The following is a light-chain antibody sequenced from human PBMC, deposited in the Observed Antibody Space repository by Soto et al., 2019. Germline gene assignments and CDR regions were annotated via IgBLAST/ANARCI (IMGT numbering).Light chain of an antibody. CDR3: QQYNSYSRT. J-gene: IGKJ1*01. Sequence: DIQMTQSPSTLSASVGDRVTITCRASQSISSWLAWYHQKPGKAPKLLIYTASSLEGGVPSRFSGSGSGTEFTLTISSLQPDDFATYYCQQYNSYSRTFGQGTKVDIK. V-gene: IGKV1-5*03. CDR2: TAS. CDR1: QSISSW.